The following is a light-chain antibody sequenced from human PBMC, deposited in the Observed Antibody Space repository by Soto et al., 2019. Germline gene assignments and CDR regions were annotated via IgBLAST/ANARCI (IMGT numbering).Light chain of an antibody. CDR3: QKTYSTPFT. CDR1: QTISNY. V-gene: IGKV1-39*01. Sequence: DIQMTQSPSSLSASVGDRVTITCRASQTISNYLNWYQEIPGKAPKLLIYAASNLQSGVPSRFSGSGSGTEFTLTISNLQPEDFATYYCQKTYSTPFTCGPGTNVDI. CDR2: AAS. J-gene: IGKJ3*01.